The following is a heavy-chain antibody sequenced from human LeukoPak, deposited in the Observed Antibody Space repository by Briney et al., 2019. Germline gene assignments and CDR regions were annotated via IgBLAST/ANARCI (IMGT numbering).Heavy chain of an antibody. V-gene: IGHV3-74*03. J-gene: IGHJ4*02. CDR2: ISSDGRST. CDR3: ARDQRVTGRPDIDY. Sequence: PGGSLRLSCAASGFTFRNHWMHWVRQTPGKGLVWVSRISSDGRSTTYADSVKGRFTISRGNAKNTLYLQMNNLRAEDTAMYYCARDQRVTGRPDIDYWGQGTLVIVSS. D-gene: IGHD4-11*01. CDR1: GFTFRNHW.